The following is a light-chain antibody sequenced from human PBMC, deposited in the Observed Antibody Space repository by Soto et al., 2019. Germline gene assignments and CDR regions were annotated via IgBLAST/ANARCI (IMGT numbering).Light chain of an antibody. Sequence: DIQMTQSPSSLSASVGARVTITCRASQNISNYLNWYQQKPGKAPQLLIYVASRLESGVPSRFSGSGSGTDFTLTISSLQPEDFATYYCQQSYNAPITFGQGTRLEIK. V-gene: IGKV1-39*01. J-gene: IGKJ5*01. CDR1: QNISNY. CDR2: VAS. CDR3: QQSYNAPIT.